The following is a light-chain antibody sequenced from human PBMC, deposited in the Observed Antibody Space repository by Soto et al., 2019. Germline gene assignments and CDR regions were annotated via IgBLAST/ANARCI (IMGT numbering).Light chain of an antibody. Sequence: ALTQPPSASGSPGQSVTISCTGTRNDIGAYEFVSWYQHHPGKAPKLIIYEVVQRPSGVPDRFSGSKSGNTASLTVSGLQAADEADYYCKSYAGSNTYVFGTGTKVTVL. CDR3: KSYAGSNTYV. CDR2: EVV. J-gene: IGLJ1*01. CDR1: RNDIGAYEF. V-gene: IGLV2-8*01.